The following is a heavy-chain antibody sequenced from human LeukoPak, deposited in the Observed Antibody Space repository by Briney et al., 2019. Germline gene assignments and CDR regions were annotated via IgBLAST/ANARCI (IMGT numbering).Heavy chain of an antibody. Sequence: TGGSLRLSCAASGFTFSSYAMHWVRQAPGKGLEWVAVISYDGSNKYYADYVKGRFTISRDNSKNTLYLQMNSLRAEDTAVYYCARDLNYGDYVYWGQGTLVTVSS. V-gene: IGHV3-30*04. CDR3: ARDLNYGDYVY. CDR2: ISYDGSNK. CDR1: GFTFSSYA. J-gene: IGHJ4*02. D-gene: IGHD4-17*01.